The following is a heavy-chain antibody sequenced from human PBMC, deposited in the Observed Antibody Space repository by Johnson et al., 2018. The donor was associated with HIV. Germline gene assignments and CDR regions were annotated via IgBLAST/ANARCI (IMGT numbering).Heavy chain of an antibody. Sequence: QVQLVESGGGLVKPGGSLRLSCAASGFTFSDYYMSWVRQAPGKGLEWVALISYDGSNKYYGDSVKGRFTISRDNSKNTLYLQMNSLKIEDTAVYYCAALGVVIATRDAFDIWGQGTMVTVSS. D-gene: IGHD2-21*01. V-gene: IGHV3-30*03. CDR1: GFTFSDYY. CDR3: AALGVVIATRDAFDI. CDR2: ISYDGSNK. J-gene: IGHJ3*02.